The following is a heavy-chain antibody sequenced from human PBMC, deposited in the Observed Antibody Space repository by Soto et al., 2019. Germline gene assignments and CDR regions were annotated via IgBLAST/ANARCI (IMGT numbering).Heavy chain of an antibody. CDR1: GFTFSSYS. Sequence: EVQLVESGGGLVQPGGSLRLSCAASGFTFSSYSMNWVRQAPGKGLEWVSYISSSSSTIYYADSVKGRFTISRDNTKNSLHLQMNSLRADDAAVYYCAREPTHVVYAISGAFDYWGQGTLVTVSS. CDR2: ISSSSSTI. D-gene: IGHD2-8*02. CDR3: AREPTHVVYAISGAFDY. J-gene: IGHJ4*02. V-gene: IGHV3-48*01.